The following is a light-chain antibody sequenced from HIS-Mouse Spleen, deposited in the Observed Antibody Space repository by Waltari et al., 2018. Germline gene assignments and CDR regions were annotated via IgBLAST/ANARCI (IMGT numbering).Light chain of an antibody. CDR1: SSDVGGYNY. J-gene: IGLJ1*01. CDR2: EVS. CDR3: SSYAGSNNRV. V-gene: IGLV2-8*01. Sequence: QSALTQPPSASGSPGQSVTISCTGTSSDVGGYNYVSWYQQHQGKAPKLMIYEVSKRPSGVPDRFSGSKSGNTASLTVSGLQAEDEADYYCSSYAGSNNRVFGTGTKVTVL.